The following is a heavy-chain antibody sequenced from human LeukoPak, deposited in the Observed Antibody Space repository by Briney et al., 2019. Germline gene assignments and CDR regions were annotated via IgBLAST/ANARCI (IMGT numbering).Heavy chain of an antibody. CDR1: GYSFTTYW. CDR2: IYPGDSET. V-gene: IGHV5-51*01. J-gene: IGHJ3*02. CDR3: ARPGMEGATTDAFDI. Sequence: GESLKIFCKGSGYSFTTYWIAWVRQMPGKGLEWMGIIYPGDSETRYSPSFQGQVTISADKSISTAYLQWSSLKASDTAMYYCARPGMEGATTDAFDIWGQGTMVTVSS. D-gene: IGHD1-26*01.